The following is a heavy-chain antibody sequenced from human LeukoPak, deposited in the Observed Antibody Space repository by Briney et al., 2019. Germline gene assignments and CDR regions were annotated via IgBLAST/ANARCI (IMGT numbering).Heavy chain of an antibody. V-gene: IGHV3-43D*03. D-gene: IGHD1-26*01. J-gene: IGHJ4*02. Sequence: GGSLRLSCAASGITVSTNYMNWVRQAPGKGLEWVSLISWDGGSTYYADSVKGRFTISRDNSKNSLYLQMNSLRAEDTALYYCAKDLYRLNVGATGCFDSWGQGTLVTVSS. CDR2: ISWDGGST. CDR1: GITVSTNY. CDR3: AKDLYRLNVGATGCFDS.